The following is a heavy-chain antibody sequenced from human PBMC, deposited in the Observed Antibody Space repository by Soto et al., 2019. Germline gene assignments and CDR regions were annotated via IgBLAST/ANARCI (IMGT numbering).Heavy chain of an antibody. CDR1: AFSFSTSW. CDR3: ATAGNYRFDY. V-gene: IGHV3-74*01. D-gene: IGHD1-1*01. J-gene: IGHJ4*02. Sequence: PGGSLRLSCAASAFSFSTSWMHWVRQAPGEGLVWVSRINPDGRTINYADSVKGRFTISRDNAKNTLYLQMNILRVEDTAVYFCATAGNYRFDYWGQGTLVTVSS. CDR2: INPDGRTI.